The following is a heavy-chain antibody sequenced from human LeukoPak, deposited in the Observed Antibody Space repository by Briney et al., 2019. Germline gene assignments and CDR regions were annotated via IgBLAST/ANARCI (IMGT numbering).Heavy chain of an antibody. Sequence: GGSLRLSCTTSGFTFSLHGMHWVRQAPGKGLEWVSSISGGGSTNYADSVKARFTISRDNSKGTLYLQMNSLRADDTAVYYCVKGGAFGSGCYCDYWGQGTMVTVSS. CDR3: VKGGAFGSGCYCDY. V-gene: IGHV3-23*01. CDR1: GFTFSLHG. CDR2: ISGGGST. J-gene: IGHJ4*02. D-gene: IGHD3-10*01.